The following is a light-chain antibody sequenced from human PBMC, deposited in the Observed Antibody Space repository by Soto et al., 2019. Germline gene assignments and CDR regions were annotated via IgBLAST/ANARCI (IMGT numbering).Light chain of an antibody. V-gene: IGKV1-6*01. Sequence: IQMTQSPSSVSASVGDRVTVACRARQDIRSVVGWYQQKPGQAPKVLMYAASRLHSGVPSRFSGSGPGTNFVLTISSLQPEDVATYYCLQNNNYPHTFGGGTKVDIK. CDR1: QDIRSV. CDR2: AAS. CDR3: LQNNNYPHT. J-gene: IGKJ4*01.